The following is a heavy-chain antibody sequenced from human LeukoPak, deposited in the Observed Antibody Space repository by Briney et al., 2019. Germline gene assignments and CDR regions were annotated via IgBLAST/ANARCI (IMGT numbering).Heavy chain of an antibody. Sequence: PSETLSLTCAVYGGSFSGYYWSWIRQPPGKGLEWIGEINHSGSTNYNPSLKSRVTMSVDTSKNQFSLKLSSVTAADTAVYYCARDLGGQWLILWGQGTLVTVSS. CDR3: ARDLGGQWLIL. J-gene: IGHJ4*02. CDR1: GGSFSGYY. D-gene: IGHD3-22*01. V-gene: IGHV4-34*01. CDR2: INHSGST.